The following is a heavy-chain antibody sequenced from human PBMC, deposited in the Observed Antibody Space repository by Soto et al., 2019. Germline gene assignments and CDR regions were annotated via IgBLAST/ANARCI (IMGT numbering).Heavy chain of an antibody. V-gene: IGHV5-51*01. CDR2: IYPSDSDT. CDR1: GYNFAGYW. CDR3: ARGGVSTRTFDY. Sequence: LKISCKGSGYNFAGYWIAWVRQMPGKGLELMGIIYPSDSDTRYRPSFQGQVTISADKSISSAYLQWSSLRASDTAMYYCARGGVSTRTFDYWGQGTPVTVSS. D-gene: IGHD3-3*01. J-gene: IGHJ4*02.